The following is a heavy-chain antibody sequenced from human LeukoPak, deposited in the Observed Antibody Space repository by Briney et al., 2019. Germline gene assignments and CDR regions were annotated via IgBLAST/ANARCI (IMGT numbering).Heavy chain of an antibody. CDR2: ISWGGGST. CDR3: AKDRSGNYYWHFDY. Sequence: GGSLTLSCAASGFTFDNYAMHWVRQAPATGLERVSLISWGGGSTYYADSVKSRFTITRVNSKNSLYLHMNSLRAEDNALDYCAKDRSGNYYWHFDYWGQGTLVTVSS. CDR1: GFTFDNYA. D-gene: IGHD3-10*01. V-gene: IGHV3-43D*04. J-gene: IGHJ4*02.